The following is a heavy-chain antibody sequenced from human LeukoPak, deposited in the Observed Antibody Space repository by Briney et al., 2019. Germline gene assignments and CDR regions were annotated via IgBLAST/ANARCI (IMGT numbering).Heavy chain of an antibody. J-gene: IGHJ5*02. D-gene: IGHD2-2*02. CDR2: INHSGST. Sequence: SETLSLTCAVYGGSFSGYCWSWIRQPPGKGLEWIGEINHSGSTNYNPSLKSRVTISVDTSKNQFSLKLSSVTAADTAVYYCARGRSEGYCSSTSCYRRDWFDPWGQGTLVTVSS. CDR3: ARGRSEGYCSSTSCYRRDWFDP. V-gene: IGHV4-34*01. CDR1: GGSFSGYC.